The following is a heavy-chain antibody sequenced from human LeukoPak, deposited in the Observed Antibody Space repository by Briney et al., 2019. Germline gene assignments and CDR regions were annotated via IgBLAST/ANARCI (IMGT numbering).Heavy chain of an antibody. D-gene: IGHD3-9*01. V-gene: IGHV1-24*01. Sequence: ASVKVSCKVSGFTLDVLSMHWLRQAPGKGPEWMGGVDPEDGETVYAQKFQDRVTLTEDRSTDIAYMELSSLRFEDTAVYYCAIGGFDILTGYKKWGQGTLVTVSS. CDR2: VDPEDGET. CDR1: GFTLDVLS. J-gene: IGHJ4*02. CDR3: AIGGFDILTGYKK.